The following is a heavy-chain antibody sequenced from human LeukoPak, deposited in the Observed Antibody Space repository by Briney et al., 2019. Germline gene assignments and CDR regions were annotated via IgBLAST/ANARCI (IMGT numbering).Heavy chain of an antibody. CDR3: SRQIDYHDDSAYPY. J-gene: IGHJ4*02. D-gene: IGHD3-22*01. Sequence: GSLRLSCSASGXPFSASAMHWVRQASGKGLEWLGRIRGKANNYATAYAASVKGRFIISRDDSKNTAYLQVNSLKTEDTAVYYCSRQIDYHDDSAYPYWGQGTLVTVSS. V-gene: IGHV3-73*01. CDR2: IRGKANNYAT. CDR1: GXPFSASA.